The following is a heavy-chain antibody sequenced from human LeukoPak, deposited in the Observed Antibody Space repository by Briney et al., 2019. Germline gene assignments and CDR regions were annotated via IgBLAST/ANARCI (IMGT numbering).Heavy chain of an antibody. CDR1: GYTFTSNA. D-gene: IGHD6-19*01. Sequence: ASVKVSCKASGYTFTSNAMNWVRQAPGQGPEWMGRINTNTGNPTYAQGFTGRFVFSLDTSVSTAYLQISSLKAEDTAVYFCARDKVSSGWGLRASDIWGQGTMVTVSS. V-gene: IGHV7-4-1*02. CDR2: INTNTGNP. J-gene: IGHJ3*02. CDR3: ARDKVSSGWGLRASDI.